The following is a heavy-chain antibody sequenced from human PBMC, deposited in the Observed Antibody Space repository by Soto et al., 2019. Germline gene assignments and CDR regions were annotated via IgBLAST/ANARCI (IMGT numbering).Heavy chain of an antibody. D-gene: IGHD3-10*01. Sequence: GGSLRLSCAASGFTFSSFWMHWVRQAPGKGLVWVSRISGDGSITTYADSVKGRFTISRDNAKNTLYLQMDSLRAEDTAIYFCTRLHYYGSGSFPYWGPGALVTVSS. CDR1: GFTFSSFW. J-gene: IGHJ4*02. CDR3: TRLHYYGSGSFPY. CDR2: ISGDGSIT. V-gene: IGHV3-74*01.